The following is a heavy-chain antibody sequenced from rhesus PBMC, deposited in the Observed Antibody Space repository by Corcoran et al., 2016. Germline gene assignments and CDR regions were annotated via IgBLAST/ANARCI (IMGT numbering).Heavy chain of an antibody. V-gene: IGHV4-73*01. CDR2: NDGNSATT. CDR3: ARGILRSASFDY. CDR1: GGSITGYY. D-gene: IGHD4-29*01. Sequence: QVKLQQWGEGLVKPSETLSLTCAVYGGSITGYYWSWIRQPPGKGLDWIGNNDGNSATTNYNPSLQNRVTISKDTSKNQFSLKLSSVTAADTAVYYCARGILRSASFDYWGQGVLVTVSS. J-gene: IGHJ4*01.